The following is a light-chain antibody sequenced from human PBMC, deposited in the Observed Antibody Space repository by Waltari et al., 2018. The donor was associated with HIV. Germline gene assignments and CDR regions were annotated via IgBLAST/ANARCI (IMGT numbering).Light chain of an antibody. CDR1: TSNIGQNT. CDR3: AAWDDSLNAVV. CDR2: SNN. V-gene: IGLV1-44*01. J-gene: IGLJ2*01. Sequence: QSVLTQPPSASGTPGQGVTISCSGSTSNIGQNTVNWYQQFPGTAPKLLIYSNNQRPSGVPDRFSGSKSGTSASLAITGLQSEDDTDYYCAAWDDSLNAVVFGGGTKSTVL.